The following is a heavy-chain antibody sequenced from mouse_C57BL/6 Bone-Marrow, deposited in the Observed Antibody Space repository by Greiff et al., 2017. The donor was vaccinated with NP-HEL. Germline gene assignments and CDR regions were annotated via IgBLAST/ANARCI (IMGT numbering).Heavy chain of an antibody. CDR1: GYTFTDYN. CDR2: INPNNGGT. J-gene: IGHJ1*03. Sequence: VQLQQSGPELVKPGASVKMSCKASGYTFTDYNMHWVKQSHGKSLEWIGYINPNNGGTSYNQKFKGKATLTVNKSSSTAYMEIRSMTSEDSAVYYCAHDGYPYWYFDVWGTGTTVTVSS. V-gene: IGHV1-22*01. D-gene: IGHD2-3*01. CDR3: AHDGYPYWYFDV.